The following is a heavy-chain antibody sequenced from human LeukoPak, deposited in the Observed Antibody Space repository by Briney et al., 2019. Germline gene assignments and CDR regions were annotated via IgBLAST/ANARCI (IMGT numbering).Heavy chain of an antibody. V-gene: IGHV4-34*01. J-gene: IGHJ5*02. Sequence: SETLSLTCAVYGESFTTFYWGWIRQTPGKGLEWIGEINHTGSTNYNPSLKSRVTISIDTSKNQFSLKLNSVTAADTAVYYCARRRNQGFTSSSWSQNWFDPWGQGTLVTVSS. CDR3: ARRRNQGFTSSSWSQNWFDP. CDR2: INHTGST. D-gene: IGHD6-13*01. CDR1: GESFTTFY.